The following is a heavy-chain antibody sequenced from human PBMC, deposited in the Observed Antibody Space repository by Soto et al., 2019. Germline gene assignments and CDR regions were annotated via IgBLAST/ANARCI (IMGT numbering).Heavy chain of an antibody. J-gene: IGHJ3*02. CDR1: GYTFTSYG. CDR2: ISAYNGNT. V-gene: IGHV1-18*01. CDR3: ARDTAVAGIDYAFDI. D-gene: IGHD6-19*01. Sequence: ASVKVSWKAAGYTFTSYGISWVRQAPGQGLEWMGWISAYNGNTNYAQKLQGRVTMTTDTSTSTAYMELRSLRSDDTAVYYCARDTAVAGIDYAFDIWGQGTMVTVSS.